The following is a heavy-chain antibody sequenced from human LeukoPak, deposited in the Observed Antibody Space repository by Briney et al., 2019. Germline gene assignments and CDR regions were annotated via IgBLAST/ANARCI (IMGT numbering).Heavy chain of an antibody. J-gene: IGHJ4*02. V-gene: IGHV3-74*01. CDR2: ISSDGSST. CDR1: GFPFSSYW. CDR3: ARDHNDWSQPIDY. Sequence: GGSLRLSCVASGFPFSSYWMHWVRQVPGKGLVYVSHISSDGSSTNYAVSVKGRFTISRDNAKNTLYLQMNSLRAEDTAVYYCARDHNDWSQPIDYWGRGTLVTVSS. D-gene: IGHD3-9*01.